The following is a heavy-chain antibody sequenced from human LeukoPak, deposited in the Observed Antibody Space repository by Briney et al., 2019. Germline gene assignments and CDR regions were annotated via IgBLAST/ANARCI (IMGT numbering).Heavy chain of an antibody. V-gene: IGHV1-8*01. D-gene: IGHD3-10*01. Sequence: GASVTVSFKSSVYTFTIYDINWVRQAAGQGLEWMGWMNPNSGNTGYAKKFQGRVTITRNTSISTAYMELSSLRSEDTAVYSCARGVLWFGELLPYYYMDVWGKGTTVTVSS. CDR1: VYTFTIYD. CDR3: ARGVLWFGELLPYYYMDV. CDR2: MNPNSGNT. J-gene: IGHJ6*03.